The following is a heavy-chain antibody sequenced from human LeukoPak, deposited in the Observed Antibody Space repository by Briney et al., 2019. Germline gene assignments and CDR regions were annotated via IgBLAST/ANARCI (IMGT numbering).Heavy chain of an antibody. J-gene: IGHJ6*04. V-gene: IGHV3-48*03. CDR2: ISSSGSTI. CDR1: GFTFSSYE. CDR3: AELGITMIGGV. D-gene: IGHD3-10*02. Sequence: GGSLRLSCAASGFTFSSYEMNWVRKTPGKGLEWVSYISSSGSTIYYADSVKGRFTISRDNAKNSLYLQMNSLRAEDTAVYYCAELGITMIGGVWGKGTTVTISS.